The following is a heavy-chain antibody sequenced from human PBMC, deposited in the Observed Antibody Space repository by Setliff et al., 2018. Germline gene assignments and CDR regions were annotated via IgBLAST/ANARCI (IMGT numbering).Heavy chain of an antibody. Sequence: ASVKVSCKASGYTFTSYGFSWVRQAPGQGLEWMGWISVYNGKTKYAQKFQGRVTMTTETSTRTAYMEVTSLRSDDTAVYYCATEKFPGDWGDYWGQGTLVTASS. V-gene: IGHV1-18*01. CDR1: GYTFTSYG. CDR2: ISVYNGKT. CDR3: ATEKFPGDWGDY. J-gene: IGHJ4*02. D-gene: IGHD2-21*01.